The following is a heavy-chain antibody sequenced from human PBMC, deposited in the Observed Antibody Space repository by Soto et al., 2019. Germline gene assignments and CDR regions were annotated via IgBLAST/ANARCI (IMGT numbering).Heavy chain of an antibody. J-gene: IGHJ4*02. V-gene: IGHV4-38-2*01. CDR1: GYSISSGYY. CDR2: IYDSGKT. D-gene: IGHD2-2*01. Sequence: PSETLSLTCAVSGYSISSGYYWGWIRQPPGKGLEWIGSIYDSGKTYYNPSLKSRVTISVDTSKNQFSLKLSSVTAADAAMSYCARNRYCTSSSCKGFDYWGQGTLVNVSS. CDR3: ARNRYCTSSSCKGFDY.